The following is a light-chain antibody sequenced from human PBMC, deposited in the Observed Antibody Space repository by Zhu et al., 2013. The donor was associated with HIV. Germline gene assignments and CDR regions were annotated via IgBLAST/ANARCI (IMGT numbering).Light chain of an antibody. CDR1: QSVLYSSNNKKY. CDR2: WAS. V-gene: IGKV4-1*01. Sequence: DIVMTQSPDSLAVSLGERATINCKSSQSVLYSSNNKKYLAWYQQKPGQPPKLLISWASTRESGVPDRFSGSGSGTDFTLTIRSLQAEDVAVYYCLQYYSTPRTFGQGTKLEIK. J-gene: IGKJ2*01. CDR3: LQYYSTPRT.